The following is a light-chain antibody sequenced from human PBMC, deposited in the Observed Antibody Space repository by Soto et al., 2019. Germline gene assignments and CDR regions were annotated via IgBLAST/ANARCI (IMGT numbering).Light chain of an antibody. V-gene: IGLV2-14*01. CDR2: DVN. Sequence: QSVLTQPAYVSGSPGQSIPISCNGTSSDVGGYDYVSWYQQLPGKAPKLMIYDVNNRPSGVSNRFSGSKSGNTASLTISGLQAEDEADYYCSSYTGTSTFVFGGGTKVTVL. CDR3: SSYTGTSTFV. J-gene: IGLJ1*01. CDR1: SSDVGGYDY.